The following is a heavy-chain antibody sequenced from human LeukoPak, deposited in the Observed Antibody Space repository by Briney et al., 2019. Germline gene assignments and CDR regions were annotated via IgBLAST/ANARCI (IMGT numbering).Heavy chain of an antibody. Sequence: PGGSLRLSCAASGFTFSSYAMSWVRQAPGKGLEWVSAISGSGGSTYYADSVKGRFTISRDNSKNTAYLQMNSLKTEDTAVYYCTTPGIAAAGTLRSNWFDPWGQGTLVTVSS. CDR1: GFTFSSYA. V-gene: IGHV3-23*01. D-gene: IGHD6-13*01. CDR3: TTPGIAAAGTLRSNWFDP. CDR2: ISGSGGST. J-gene: IGHJ5*02.